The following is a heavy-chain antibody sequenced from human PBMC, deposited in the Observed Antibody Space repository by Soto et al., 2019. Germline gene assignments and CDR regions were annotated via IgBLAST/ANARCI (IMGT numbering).Heavy chain of an antibody. CDR3: ARDTYPLNYYDSSGYYYRGAFDI. CDR1: GGSISSGGYY. CDR2: IYYSGST. D-gene: IGHD3-22*01. V-gene: IGHV4-31*03. J-gene: IGHJ3*02. Sequence: SETLSLTCTVSGGSISSGGYYWSWIRQHPGKGLEWIGYIYYSGSTYYNPSLKSRVTISVDTSKNQFSLKLSSVTAADTAVYYCARDTYPLNYYDSSGYYYRGAFDIWGQGTMVTVS.